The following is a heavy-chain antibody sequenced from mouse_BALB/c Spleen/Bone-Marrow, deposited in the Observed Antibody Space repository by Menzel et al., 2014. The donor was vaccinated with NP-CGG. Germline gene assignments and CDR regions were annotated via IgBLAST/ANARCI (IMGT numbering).Heavy chain of an antibody. CDR2: INPSTGYT. V-gene: IGHV1-7*01. D-gene: IGHD2-4*01. CDR3: ARGYDYGRFDY. J-gene: IGHJ2*01. Sequence: QVQLQQSGAELAKPGASVKMSCKASGYTFTSYWMHWVKQRPGQGLEWIGYINPSTGYTEYNQKFKDKATLTADKSSSTAYMQLSSLTSEDSAVYYCARGYDYGRFDYWGQGTTLTVSS. CDR1: GYTFTSYW.